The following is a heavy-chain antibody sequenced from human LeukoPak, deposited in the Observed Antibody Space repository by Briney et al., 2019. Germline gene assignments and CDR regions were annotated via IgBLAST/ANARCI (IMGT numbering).Heavy chain of an antibody. CDR1: EFAFSSYA. D-gene: IGHD1-1*01. Sequence: SGGSLRLSCAASEFAFSSYAMHWVRQAPGKGLGWISYISGSGSPITYADSVKGRFTISRDNAKNSLYLQMNSLRAEDTAVYYCARDQFWSFDYWGQGTLVTVSS. J-gene: IGHJ4*02. CDR3: ARDQFWSFDY. CDR2: ISGSGSPI. V-gene: IGHV3-48*03.